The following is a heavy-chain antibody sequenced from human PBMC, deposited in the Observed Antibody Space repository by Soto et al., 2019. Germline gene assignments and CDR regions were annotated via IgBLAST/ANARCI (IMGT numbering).Heavy chain of an antibody. V-gene: IGHV3-7*03. D-gene: IGHD1-26*01. J-gene: IGHJ4*02. CDR2: IKLDASEK. CDR1: GFTFSFYW. CDR3: ATLGPARLLAS. Sequence: GGSLRLSCAASGFTFSFYWMSWVRQAPGKGLEWLGTIKLDASEKKYVDSVKGRFTISRDNSKNTLYLQMNSLRAEDTAVYYCATLGPARLLASWGQGTLVTVSS.